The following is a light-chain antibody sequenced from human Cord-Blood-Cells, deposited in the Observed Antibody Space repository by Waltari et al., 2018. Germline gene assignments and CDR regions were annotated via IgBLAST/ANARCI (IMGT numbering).Light chain of an antibody. V-gene: IGLV2-23*01. CDR1: SSDVGSYTL. CDR3: CSYAGSSTYV. CDR2: EGS. J-gene: IGLJ1*01. Sequence: QSALTQPASASGSPGQSITISCTGTSSDVGSYTLVSWYQQHPGKAPKLMIYEGSKRPSGVSNRFSGSKSGNTASLTISGLQAEDEADYYCCSYAGSSTYVFGTGTKVTVL.